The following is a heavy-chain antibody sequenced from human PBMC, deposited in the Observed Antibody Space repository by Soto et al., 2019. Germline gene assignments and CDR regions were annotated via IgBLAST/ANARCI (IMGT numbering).Heavy chain of an antibody. CDR3: ARDFTSCYHYDSADYGDLDF. CDR1: GGTSRNYV. V-gene: IGHV1-69*12. Sequence: QVQLVQSGPEIKKPGSSVKVSCKDSGGTSRNYVISWVRQAPGQGLEGRGGIIPSVGTPTDAQKFQGRVTITADDAPSAADIDLSTLRSEDTALYYCARDFTSCYHYDSADYGDLDFWGLGTLVTVPS. CDR2: IIPSVGTP. D-gene: IGHD3-22*01. J-gene: IGHJ4*02.